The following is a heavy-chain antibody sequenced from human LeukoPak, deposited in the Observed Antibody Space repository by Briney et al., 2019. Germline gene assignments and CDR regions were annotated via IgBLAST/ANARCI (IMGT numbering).Heavy chain of an antibody. Sequence: PGGSLRLSCAASGFTFSGTAMHWVRQASGKGLEWVGRIRSKANSYATAYGVSVKGRFTISRDDSKNTAYLQMNSLKTEDTAVYYCTNSYYYDSSGYWDYMDVXGKGTTVTVSS. D-gene: IGHD3-22*01. CDR2: IRSKANSYAT. CDR1: GFTFSGTA. V-gene: IGHV3-73*01. J-gene: IGHJ6*03. CDR3: TNSYYYDSSGYWDYMDV.